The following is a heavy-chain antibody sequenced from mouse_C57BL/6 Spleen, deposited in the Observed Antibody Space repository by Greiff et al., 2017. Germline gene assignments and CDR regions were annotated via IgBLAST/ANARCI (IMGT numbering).Heavy chain of an antibody. D-gene: IGHD3-1*01. CDR1: GFTFSDYY. CDR3: ARDRATPPQGRYFDV. Sequence: EVKLMESEGGLVQPGSSMKLSCTASGFTFSDYYMAWVRQVPEKGLEWVANINYDGSSTYYLDSLKSRFIISRDNAKNILYLQMSSLKSEGTATYDCARDRATPPQGRYFDVWGTGTTVTVSS. V-gene: IGHV5-16*01. J-gene: IGHJ1*03. CDR2: INYDGSST.